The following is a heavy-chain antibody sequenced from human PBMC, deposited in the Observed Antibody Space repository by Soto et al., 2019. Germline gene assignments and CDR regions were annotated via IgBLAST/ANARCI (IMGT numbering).Heavy chain of an antibody. J-gene: IGHJ4*02. CDR1: GFTFSTYS. V-gene: IGHV3-48*01. CDR2: ISSSSTTI. D-gene: IGHD1-26*01. CDR3: TTEGFPDY. Sequence: GGSLRLSCAASGFTFSTYSMNWVRQAPGKGLEWISYISSSSTTIYYADSVKGRFTISRDNAKNSLYLQMNSLRAEDTAVYYCTTEGFPDYWGQGTLVTVSS.